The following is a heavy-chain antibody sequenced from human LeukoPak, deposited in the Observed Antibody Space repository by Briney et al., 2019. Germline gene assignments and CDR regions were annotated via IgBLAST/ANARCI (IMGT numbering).Heavy chain of an antibody. CDR1: GFTFSSFS. CDR2: ISSSGTSI. D-gene: IGHD5-12*01. Sequence: PGGSLRLSCAASGFTFSSFSMNWVRQAPGKGLEWVSFISSSGTSIYYADSVKGRFTISRDNAKNSLYLQMNSLRAEDTAVYYCARESGGYGTYWGQGTLVTVSS. J-gene: IGHJ4*02. CDR3: ARESGGYGTY. V-gene: IGHV3-48*04.